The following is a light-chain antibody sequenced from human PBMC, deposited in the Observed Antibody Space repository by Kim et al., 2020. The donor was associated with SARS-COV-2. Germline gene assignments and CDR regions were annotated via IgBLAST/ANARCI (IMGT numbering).Light chain of an antibody. V-gene: IGKV3-11*01. Sequence: IVLTQSPATLSLSPGERATLSCRASQSVSSYLAWYQQKPGQAPRLLIYDASHRATGISARFSGSGSGTDFTLTINSLEPEDFAVYYCQQRSNWPSTFGGGTKVDIK. J-gene: IGKJ4*01. CDR2: DAS. CDR1: QSVSSY. CDR3: QQRSNWPST.